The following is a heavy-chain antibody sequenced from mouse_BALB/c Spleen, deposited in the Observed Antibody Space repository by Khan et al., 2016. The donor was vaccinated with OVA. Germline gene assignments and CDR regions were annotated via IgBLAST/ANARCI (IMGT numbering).Heavy chain of an antibody. Sequence: EVKLQESGPGLVKPSQSLSPTCTVTGYSITSGYGWNWIRQFPGNKLEWMGYISYSGSINSNPSLKSRISITRDTYKNQFFLLLNSVPLEATATYFCARTARIKYWGQGTTLTVSS. J-gene: IGHJ2*01. CDR1: GYSITSGYG. V-gene: IGHV3-2*02. D-gene: IGHD1-2*01. CDR2: ISYSGSI. CDR3: ARTARIKY.